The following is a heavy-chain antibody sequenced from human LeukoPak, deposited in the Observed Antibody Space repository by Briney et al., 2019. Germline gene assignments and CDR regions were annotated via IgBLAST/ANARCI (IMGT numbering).Heavy chain of an antibody. CDR2: ISSSSSYI. J-gene: IGHJ4*02. V-gene: IGHV3-21*01. CDR1: GFTFSSYS. D-gene: IGHD4-11*01. CDR3: ARSGGLQKFDY. Sequence: GALRLSCAASGFTFSSYSMNWVRQAPGKGLEWVSSISSSSSYIYYADSVKGRFIISRDASKNTLYLQMNSLRAEDTAVYYCARSGGLQKFDYWGQGTLVTVSS.